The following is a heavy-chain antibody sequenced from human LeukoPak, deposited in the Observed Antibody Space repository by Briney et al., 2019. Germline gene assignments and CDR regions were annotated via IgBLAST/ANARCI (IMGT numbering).Heavy chain of an antibody. Sequence: ASVKVSCKASGYTFTNFDINWVRQATGQGLEWMGWMNPNTGNAGYAQKFQDRVTITWDASISTAYMELRSLRSDDTAVYYCARAGLHTYYDFWSGRENADYWGQGTLVTVSS. CDR2: MNPNTGNA. CDR3: ARAGLHTYYDFWSGRENADY. V-gene: IGHV1-8*01. J-gene: IGHJ4*02. D-gene: IGHD3-3*01. CDR1: GYTFTNFD.